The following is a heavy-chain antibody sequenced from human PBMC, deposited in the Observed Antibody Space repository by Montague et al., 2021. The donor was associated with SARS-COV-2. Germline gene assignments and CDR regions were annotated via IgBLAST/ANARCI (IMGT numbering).Heavy chain of an antibody. CDR3: AKERELVCAARTLVGFDP. CDR1: GGSFSVYY. V-gene: IGHV4-34*01. J-gene: IGHJ3*01. D-gene: IGHD2-15*01. Sequence: SETLSLTCAVYGGSFSVYYWSWLRQSPRSGLEWIADINHSGTANYNPSLKSRVSISVDTSKNQFTLKLASVTAADTAMYYCAKERELVCAARTLVGFDPWGQGTMVTVSS. CDR2: INHSGTA.